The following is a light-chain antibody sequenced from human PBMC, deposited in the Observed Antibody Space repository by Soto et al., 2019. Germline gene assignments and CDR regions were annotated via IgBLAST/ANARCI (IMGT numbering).Light chain of an antibody. J-gene: IGLJ2*01. CDR2: DVS. CDR1: SSDVGGYNY. V-gene: IGLV2-14*01. CDR3: SSYTSSSTLGV. Sequence: QSALTQPASVSGSPGQSITISCTGTSSDVGGYNYVSWYQQHPGKAPKLMIYDVSNRPSGVSNRFAGSKSGNTASLTISGLQDEDEADDYCSSYTSSSTLGVFGGGTKLTV.